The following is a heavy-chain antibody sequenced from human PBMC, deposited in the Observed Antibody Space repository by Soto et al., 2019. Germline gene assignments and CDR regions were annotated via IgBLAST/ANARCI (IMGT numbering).Heavy chain of an antibody. CDR2: ISAYNGNT. V-gene: IGHV1-18*01. Sequence: ASVKVSCKASGYNFTSYGISWVRQAPGQGLEWMGWISAYNGNTNYAQKLQGRVTMTTDTSTSTAYMELRSLRSDDTAVYYCARDFVRVGATSAHYWGQGTLVTVSS. J-gene: IGHJ4*02. D-gene: IGHD1-26*01. CDR3: ARDFVRVGATSAHY. CDR1: GYNFTSYG.